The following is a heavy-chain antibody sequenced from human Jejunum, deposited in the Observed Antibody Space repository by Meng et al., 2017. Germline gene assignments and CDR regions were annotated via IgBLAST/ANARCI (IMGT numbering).Heavy chain of an antibody. J-gene: IGHJ4*02. CDR1: GGSINSDGYT. CDR3: ARMDSAFHYFDY. V-gene: IGHV4-30-2*01. Sequence: QLQLQQSGSGLVKHSQTLSLTCAVPGGSINSDGYTWSWIRQPPGKGLEWIGYIYHTGSPYYNPSLKSRLTISVDRSENQFSLKLSSVTAADTAVYYCARMDSAFHYFDYWGQGTLVTVSS. D-gene: IGHD2-2*03. CDR2: IYHTGSP.